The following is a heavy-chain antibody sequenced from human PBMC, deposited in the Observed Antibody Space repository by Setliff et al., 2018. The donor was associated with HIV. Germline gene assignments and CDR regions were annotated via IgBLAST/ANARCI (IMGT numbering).Heavy chain of an antibody. D-gene: IGHD2-15*01. V-gene: IGHV4-4*02. CDR3: ARRPIKGYGPFDS. CDR1: SGSISSSNW. J-gene: IGHJ4*02. CDR2: IYHTGST. Sequence: LSLTCAVSSGSISSSNWWSWVRQPPGKELEWVGEIYHTGSTNYNPSLKSRVAMSVDTSRNQFSLKLTSVTAADTAVYYCARRPIKGYGPFDSWGPGTLVTVSS.